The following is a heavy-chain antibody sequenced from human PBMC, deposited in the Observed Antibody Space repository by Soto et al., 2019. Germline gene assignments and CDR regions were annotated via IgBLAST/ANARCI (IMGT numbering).Heavy chain of an antibody. CDR3: ASRFSAHLCSGYYYYYMDV. CDR2: IIPILGIA. CDR1: GGTFSSYT. Sequence: QVQLVQSGAEVKKPGSSVKVSCKASGGTFSSYTISWVRQAPGQGLEWMGRIIPILGIANYAQKFQGRVTITADKSTRTAYMELSSLRSEDTAVYYCASRFSAHLCSGYYYYYMDVWGKGTTVTVSS. D-gene: IGHD2-15*01. J-gene: IGHJ6*03. V-gene: IGHV1-69*02.